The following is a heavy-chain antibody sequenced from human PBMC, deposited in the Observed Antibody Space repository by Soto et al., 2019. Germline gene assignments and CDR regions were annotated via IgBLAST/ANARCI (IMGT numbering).Heavy chain of an antibody. J-gene: IGHJ5*02. CDR3: ARSIDP. Sequence: PSETLSLTCAVYGGSFSDYYWSWIRQPPGKGLEWIGEINHSGSTNYNPSLKSRVTISVDTSKNQFSLKLSSVTAADTAVYYCARSIDPWGQGTLVTVSS. CDR1: GGSFSDYY. V-gene: IGHV4-34*01. CDR2: INHSGST.